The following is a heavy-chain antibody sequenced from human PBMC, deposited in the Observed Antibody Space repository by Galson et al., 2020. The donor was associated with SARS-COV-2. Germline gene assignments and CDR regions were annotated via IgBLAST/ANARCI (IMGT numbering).Heavy chain of an antibody. Sequence: SETLSLTCADSEDSISSNYWCNWVRKPPGKRVGRIGKINHSSNTIHHQSLESRITISIDKSRNQCSLKLNSVTAADTAAYYCARSDTWQRFLPIDLWGLGTLVTVSS. CDR3: ARSDTWQRFLPIDL. V-gene: IGHV4-4*02. J-gene: IGHJ5*02. CDR1: EDSISSNYW. CDR2: INHSSNT.